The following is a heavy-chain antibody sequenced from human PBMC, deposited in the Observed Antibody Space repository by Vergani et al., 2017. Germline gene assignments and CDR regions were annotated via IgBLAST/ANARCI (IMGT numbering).Heavy chain of an antibody. CDR1: GHTFTGYY. CDR3: ARVVAAAGSWGWFDP. V-gene: IGHV1-2*02. CDR2: INPNSGGT. Sequence: QVQLVQSGAEVKKPGASVKVSCKASGHTFTGYYMHWVRQAPGQGLEWMGWINPNSGGTNYAQKFQGRVTMTRDTSISTAYMELSRLRSDDTAVYYCARVVAAAGSWGWFDPWGQGTLVTVSS. D-gene: IGHD6-13*01. J-gene: IGHJ5*02.